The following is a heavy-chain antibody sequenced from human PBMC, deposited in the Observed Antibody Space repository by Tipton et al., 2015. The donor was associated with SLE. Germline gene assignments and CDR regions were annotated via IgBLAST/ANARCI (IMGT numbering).Heavy chain of an antibody. J-gene: IGHJ3*02. D-gene: IGHD3-10*01. CDR3: AREGVYYYGSGSPGAFDI. Sequence: TLSLTCSVSGGSISRYYWSWIRQPPGKGLEWIGYIYYSGSTIYNSSLKSRVTMSVDTSKNQISLKLTSVTAADTAVYYCAREGVYYYGSGSPGAFDIWGQGTLVTVSS. CDR1: GGSISRYY. V-gene: IGHV4-59*01. CDR2: IYYSGST.